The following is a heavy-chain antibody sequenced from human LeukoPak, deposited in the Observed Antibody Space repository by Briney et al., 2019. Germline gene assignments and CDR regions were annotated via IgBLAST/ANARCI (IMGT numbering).Heavy chain of an antibody. CDR3: ARASGSGWSLGNY. D-gene: IGHD6-19*01. Sequence: SETLSLTCAVYGGSFSGYYWSWIRQPPGKGLEWIGEINHSGSTNYNPSLKSRVTIPVDTSKNQFSLKLSSVTAADTAVYYCARASGSGWSLGNYWGQGTLVTVSS. CDR2: INHSGST. CDR1: GGSFSGYY. J-gene: IGHJ4*02. V-gene: IGHV4-34*01.